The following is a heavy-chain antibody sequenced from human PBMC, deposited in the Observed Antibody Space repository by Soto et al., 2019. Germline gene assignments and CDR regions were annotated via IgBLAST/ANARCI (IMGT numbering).Heavy chain of an antibody. V-gene: IGHV3-30-3*01. CDR1: GFTFSSYA. J-gene: IGHJ5*02. Sequence: QVQLVESGGGVVQPGRSLRLSCAASGFTFSSYAMHWVRQAPGRGLEWVAVISYDGSNKYYADSVKGRFTISRDNSKNTLYLLMNSPRAEDTAVYYCARAGAPLTMGWFDPWGQGTLVTVSS. CDR3: ARAGAPLTMGWFDP. D-gene: IGHD3-10*01. CDR2: ISYDGSNK.